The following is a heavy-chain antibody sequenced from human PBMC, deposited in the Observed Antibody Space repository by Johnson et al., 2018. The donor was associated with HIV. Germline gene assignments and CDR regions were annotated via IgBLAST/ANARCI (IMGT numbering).Heavy chain of an antibody. CDR2: IKSKTDGATT. D-gene: IGHD6-13*01. CDR1: GFIFSNAW. CDR3: TRSIAATGRDALDI. V-gene: IGHV3-15*01. J-gene: IGHJ3*02. Sequence: VLLVESGGGVVQPGRSLRLSCAVSGFIFSNAWMGWVRQAPGKGLEWVGRIKSKTDGATTDYAVPVKGRFTISRDDSKNTLYLQMNSLKTEDTAVYYCTRSIAATGRDALDIWGQGTMVTVSS.